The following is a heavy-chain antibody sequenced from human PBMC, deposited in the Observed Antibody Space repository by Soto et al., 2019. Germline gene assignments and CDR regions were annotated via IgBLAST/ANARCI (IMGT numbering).Heavy chain of an antibody. J-gene: IGHJ6*02. CDR1: GGTFSSYA. Sequence: ASVKVSCKASGGTFSSYAISWVRQAPGQGLEWMGGIIPIFGTANYAQKFQGRVTITADESTSTAYMELSSLRSEDTAVYYCARDYSVPLSGPRLDCSSTSCYVRYGMDVWGQGTTVTVSS. V-gene: IGHV1-69*13. D-gene: IGHD2-2*01. CDR3: ARDYSVPLSGPRLDCSSTSCYVRYGMDV. CDR2: IIPIFGTA.